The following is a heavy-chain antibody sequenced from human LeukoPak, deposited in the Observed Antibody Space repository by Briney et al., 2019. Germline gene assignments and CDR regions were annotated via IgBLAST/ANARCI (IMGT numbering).Heavy chain of an antibody. CDR1: GGSISSYY. CDR2: IYYSGST. J-gene: IGHJ4*02. CDR3: ARGLSGPKLKGYLLDY. Sequence: SETLSLTCTVSGGSISSYYWSWIRQPPGKGLEWIGYIYYSGSTNYNPSLKSRVTISVDTSKNQFSLKLSSVTAADTAVYYCARGLSGPKLKGYLLDYWGQGTLVTVSS. V-gene: IGHV4-59*01. D-gene: IGHD5-12*01.